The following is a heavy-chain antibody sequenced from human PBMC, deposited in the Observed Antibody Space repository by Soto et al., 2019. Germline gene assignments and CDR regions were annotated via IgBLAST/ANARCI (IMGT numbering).Heavy chain of an antibody. CDR1: GGTFSSYA. J-gene: IGHJ6*02. Sequence: SVKVSCKASGGTFSSYAISWVRQAPGQGLEWMGGIIPIFGTANYAQKFQGRVTITADESTSTAYMELSSLRSEDTAVYYCARGGVAVAGDYYGMDVWGQGTTVTV. CDR2: IIPIFGTA. D-gene: IGHD6-19*01. CDR3: ARGGVAVAGDYYGMDV. V-gene: IGHV1-69*13.